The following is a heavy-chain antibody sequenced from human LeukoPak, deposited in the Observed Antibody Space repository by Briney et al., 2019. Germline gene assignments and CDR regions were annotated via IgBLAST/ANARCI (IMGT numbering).Heavy chain of an antibody. CDR1: GYTFTSYD. CDR3: ATSSPLFDY. V-gene: IGHV1-8*01. Sequence: ASVKVSCKASGYTFTSYDINWVRQATGQGLEWMGWMNPNSGNTGYAQKFQGRVTMTRNTSISTAYLQWSSLKASDTAMYYCATSSPLFDYWGQGTLVTVSS. CDR2: MNPNSGNT. J-gene: IGHJ4*02. D-gene: IGHD6-13*01.